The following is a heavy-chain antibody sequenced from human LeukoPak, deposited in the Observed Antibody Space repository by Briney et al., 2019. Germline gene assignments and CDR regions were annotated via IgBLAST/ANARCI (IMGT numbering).Heavy chain of an antibody. CDR2: IVVGSGNT. V-gene: IGHV1-58*02. D-gene: IGHD1-26*01. J-gene: IGHJ3*02. CDR3: AAAGGSYSGWGFDI. CDR1: GFTLISSA. Sequence: GTSVKVSCKASGFTLISSAMQWVRQARGQRLEWIGWIVVGSGNTNYAQKFQERVTITRDVSTSTAYMELSSLRSEDTAVYYCAAAGGSYSGWGFDIWGQGTVVTVSS.